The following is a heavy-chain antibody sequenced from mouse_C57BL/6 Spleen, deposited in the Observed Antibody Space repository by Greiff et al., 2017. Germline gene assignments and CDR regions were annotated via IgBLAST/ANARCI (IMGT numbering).Heavy chain of an antibody. CDR3: ARPLYSNDEVRYAMDY. Sequence: EVQRVESGGGLVKPGGSLKLSCAASGFTFSDYGMHWVRQAPEKGLEWVAYISSGSSTIYYADTVKGRFTISRDNAKNTLFLQMTSLRSEDTAMYYCARPLYSNDEVRYAMDYWGQGTSVTVSS. V-gene: IGHV5-17*01. D-gene: IGHD2-12*01. CDR2: ISSGSSTI. CDR1: GFTFSDYG. J-gene: IGHJ4*01.